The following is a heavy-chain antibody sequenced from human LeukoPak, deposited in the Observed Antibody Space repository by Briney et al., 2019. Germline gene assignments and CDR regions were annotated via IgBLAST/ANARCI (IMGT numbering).Heavy chain of an antibody. CDR2: IGSSSSYI. CDR3: ARDNEATVSPFDY. Sequence: KPGGSLRLSCAASGFTFSSYSMNWVRQAPGKGLEWVSSIGSSSSYIYYADSVKGRFTISRDNAKNSLYLQMNSLRAEDTAVYYCARDNEATVSPFDYWGQGTLVTVSS. V-gene: IGHV3-21*01. J-gene: IGHJ4*02. CDR1: GFTFSSYS. D-gene: IGHD4-17*01.